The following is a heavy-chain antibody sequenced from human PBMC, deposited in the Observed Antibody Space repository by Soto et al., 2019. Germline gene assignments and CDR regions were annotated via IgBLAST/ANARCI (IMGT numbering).Heavy chain of an antibody. V-gene: IGHV3-30*04. CDR3: ARRSFPYSGSPLEPWSDALDI. CDR2: ISYNGNNK. D-gene: IGHD1-26*01. J-gene: IGHJ3*02. Sequence: QVQLVESGGGVVQPGRSLRLSCAASGFSISTYALHWVRQAPGKGPEWVAIISYNGNNKHYADSVKGRFNRSRDNSKNAVDLQMNSLRVEDTAMYYCARRSFPYSGSPLEPWSDALDIWGQGTMVAVSS. CDR1: GFSISTYA.